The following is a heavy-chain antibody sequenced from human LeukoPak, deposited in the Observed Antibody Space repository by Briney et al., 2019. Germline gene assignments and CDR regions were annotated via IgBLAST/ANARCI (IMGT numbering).Heavy chain of an antibody. CDR3: AREQQLVLVY. CDR1: GYTITGYY. Sequence: ASVKVSYKASGYTITGYYMHLVRQAPGQGLEWMGIINPSGGSTSYAQKFQGRVTMTRDMSTSTVYMELSSLRSEDTAVYYCAREQQLVLVYWGQGTLVIVSS. V-gene: IGHV1-46*01. D-gene: IGHD6-13*01. J-gene: IGHJ4*02. CDR2: INPSGGST.